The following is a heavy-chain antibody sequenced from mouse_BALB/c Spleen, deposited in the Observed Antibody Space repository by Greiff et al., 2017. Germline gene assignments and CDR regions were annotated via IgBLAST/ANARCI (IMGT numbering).Heavy chain of an antibody. CDR1: GFNIKDYY. V-gene: IGHV14-4*02. CDR3: NSYYGYDAAYAMDY. D-gene: IGHD2-14*01. J-gene: IGHJ4*01. Sequence: VQLQQSGAELARPGASVKLSCTASGFNIKDYYMHWVKQRPEQGLEWIGWIDPENGDTEYAPKFQGKATMTADTSSNTAYLQLSSLTSEDTAVYYCNSYYGYDAAYAMDYWGQGTSVTVSS. CDR2: IDPENGDT.